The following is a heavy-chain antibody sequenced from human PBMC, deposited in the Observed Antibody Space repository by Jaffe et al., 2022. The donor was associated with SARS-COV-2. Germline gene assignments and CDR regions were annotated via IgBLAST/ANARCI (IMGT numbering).Heavy chain of an antibody. CDR1: GFTFDDYA. Sequence: EVQLVESGGGLVQPGRSLRLSCAASGFTFDDYAMHWVRQAPGKGLEWVSGISWNSGSIGYADSVKGRFTISRDNAKNSLYLQMNSLRAEDTALYYCAKASIVEETYFQHWGQGTLVTVSS. CDR3: AKASIVEETYFQH. CDR2: ISWNSGSI. D-gene: IGHD1-26*01. J-gene: IGHJ1*01. V-gene: IGHV3-9*01.